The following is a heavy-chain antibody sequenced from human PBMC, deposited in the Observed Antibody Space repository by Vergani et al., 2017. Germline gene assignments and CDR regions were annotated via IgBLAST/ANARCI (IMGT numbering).Heavy chain of an antibody. Sequence: QVTLKESGPALVKPTQTLTLTCTFSGFSLSTSGMRASWIRQPPGKALEWLARIDWDDDKFYSTSLKTRLTISKDTSKNQVVLRMTNMDPVDTGTYYCAHRTSIAAAGRYFDYWGQGTLVTVSS. CDR2: IDWDDDK. V-gene: IGHV2-70*04. D-gene: IGHD6-13*01. CDR1: GFSLSTSGMR. CDR3: AHRTSIAAAGRYFDY. J-gene: IGHJ4*02.